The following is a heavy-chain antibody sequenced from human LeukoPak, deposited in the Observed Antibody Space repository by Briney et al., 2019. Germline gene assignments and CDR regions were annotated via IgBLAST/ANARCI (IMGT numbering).Heavy chain of an antibody. CDR2: ISYDGSNK. Sequence: GGSLRLSCAASGFTFGSYAMHWVRQAPGKGLEWVAVISYDGSNKYYADSVKGRFTISRDNSKNTLYLQMNSLRAEDTAVYYCARAGANWNYGMIGYYFDYWGQGTLVTVSS. CDR1: GFTFGSYA. V-gene: IGHV3-30*01. CDR3: ARAGANWNYGMIGYYFDY. J-gene: IGHJ4*02. D-gene: IGHD1-7*01.